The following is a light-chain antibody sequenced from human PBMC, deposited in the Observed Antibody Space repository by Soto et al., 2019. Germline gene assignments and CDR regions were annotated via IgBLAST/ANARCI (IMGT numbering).Light chain of an antibody. CDR3: QSYDGSLATSI. Sequence: QSVLTQPPSVSGTPGQRVSISCTGTSSNLGAGYDVHWYQQLPGAAPRLLIFGNNVRPSGVPDRFSGSKSGTSASLAITGLQAEDEAIYHCQSYDGSLATSIFGAGTKVTAL. J-gene: IGLJ2*01. CDR1: SSNLGAGYD. CDR2: GNN. V-gene: IGLV1-40*01.